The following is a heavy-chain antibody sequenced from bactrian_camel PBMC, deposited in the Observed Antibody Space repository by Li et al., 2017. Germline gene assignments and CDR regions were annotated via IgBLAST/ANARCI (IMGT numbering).Heavy chain of an antibody. D-gene: IGHD4*01. V-gene: IGHV3S40*01. CDR2: IYFGGGGT. CDR1: GYMYSRNY. CDR3: ATGPRLVWEYNY. J-gene: IGHJ4*01. Sequence: DVQLVESGGGLVQPGESLRLSCAASGYMYSRNYMGWFRQAPGKEREGVAGIYFGGGGTYYADSVKGRFTISRDDGKNTVSLQMNSLKSEDTAQYYCATGPRLVWEYNYWGQGTQVTVS.